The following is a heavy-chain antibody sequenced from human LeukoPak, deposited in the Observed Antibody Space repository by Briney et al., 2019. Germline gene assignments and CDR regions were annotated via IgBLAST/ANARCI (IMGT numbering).Heavy chain of an antibody. J-gene: IGHJ4*02. Sequence: GALVKVSCKTSGYSFTSYDVNWVRQAAGQGLEWIGWVRPQNGDSGYAQKFQDRVTMIRDTSTSTVYMEMKSLTFEDTAVYFCARGPPDSTSSDYWGQGTLVTVSS. V-gene: IGHV1-8*01. CDR3: ARGPPDSTSSDY. D-gene: IGHD2-2*01. CDR1: GYSFTSYD. CDR2: VRPQNGDS.